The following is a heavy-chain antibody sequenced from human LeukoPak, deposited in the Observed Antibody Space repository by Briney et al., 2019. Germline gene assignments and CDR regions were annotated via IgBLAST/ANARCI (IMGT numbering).Heavy chain of an antibody. CDR3: ARAYILTGTLFPGDAFDI. CDR2: ITGSGSR. CDR1: GFTFNKYA. D-gene: IGHD3-9*01. Sequence: GGSLRLSCAASGFTFNKYAMNWVRQAPGKGLEWVSGITGSGSRYYADSVKGRFTISRDNAKNSLYLQMNSLRAEDTAVYYCARAYILTGTLFPGDAFDIWGQGTMVTVSS. V-gene: IGHV3-69-1*01. J-gene: IGHJ3*02.